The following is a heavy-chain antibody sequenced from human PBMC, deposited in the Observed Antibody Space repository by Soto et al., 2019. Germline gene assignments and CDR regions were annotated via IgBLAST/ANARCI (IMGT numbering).Heavy chain of an antibody. D-gene: IGHD6-19*01. J-gene: IGHJ5*02. Sequence: ASVKVSCKASGYTFTSYGISWVRQAPGQGLEWMGWISAYNGNTNYAQKLQGRVTMTTDTSTSTAYMELRSLRSDDTAVYYCARAVAGTFVGRGFDPWGQGTLVTVSS. V-gene: IGHV1-18*01. CDR2: ISAYNGNT. CDR3: ARAVAGTFVGRGFDP. CDR1: GYTFTSYG.